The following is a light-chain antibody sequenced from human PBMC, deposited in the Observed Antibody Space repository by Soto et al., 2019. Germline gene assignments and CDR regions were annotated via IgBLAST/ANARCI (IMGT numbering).Light chain of an antibody. J-gene: IGLJ2*01. CDR3: CSYAGSYTFEV. CDR2: DVT. CDR1: SSDVGGYNY. V-gene: IGLV2-11*01. Sequence: QSALTQPRSVSGSPGQSVTISCTGTSSDVGGYNYVSWYQQHPGKAPKLMLYDVTKRPSGVPDRFAGSKSGNTASLTVSGLLADDEADYYCCSYAGSYTFEVFGGGTQLTVL.